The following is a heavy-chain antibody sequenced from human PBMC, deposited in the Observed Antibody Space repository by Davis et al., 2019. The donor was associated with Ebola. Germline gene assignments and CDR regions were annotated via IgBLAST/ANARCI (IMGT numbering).Heavy chain of an antibody. D-gene: IGHD4-17*01. CDR1: GGSTTNSY. J-gene: IGHJ4*02. CDR2: ISNSGPT. Sequence: MPSETLSPTCPVSGGSTTNSYWSWIRQPPGKGLEWIGFISNSGPTNYNPSLKSRVTMSRDTTNNQLSLRLTSVTATDTAVYYFARQATVTSPSFDYGGQGTLVTVSS. V-gene: IGHV4-59*08. CDR3: ARQATVTSPSFDY.